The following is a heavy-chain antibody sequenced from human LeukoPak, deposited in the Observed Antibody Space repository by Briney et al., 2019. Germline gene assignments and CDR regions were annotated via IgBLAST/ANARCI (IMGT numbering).Heavy chain of an antibody. CDR3: ATSSTLDY. V-gene: IGHV3-7*01. CDR1: KFTFSKYW. Sequence: QALGVPRLSCAASKFTFSKYWMSWVRQAPGKGLEWVADIKEDGSEKYYVDSVKGRFTISRQNAKSSLFLQMNSLRAEDTAVYYCATSSTLDYWGQGTLVTVSS. J-gene: IGHJ4*02. CDR2: IKEDGSEK. D-gene: IGHD2-2*01.